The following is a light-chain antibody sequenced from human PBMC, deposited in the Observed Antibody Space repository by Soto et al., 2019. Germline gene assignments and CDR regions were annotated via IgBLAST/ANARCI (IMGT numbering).Light chain of an antibody. CDR3: TSYATGGSYV. J-gene: IGLJ1*01. V-gene: IGLV2-14*03. Sequence: QSALTQPASVPGSPGQSITISCSGSSSXVGGYNAVSWYQQHPGKAPKLVIYDVSDRPSGISSRFSASKSGNTASLTISGLQAEDEADYYCTSYATGGSYVFGTGTKLTVL. CDR1: SSXVGGYNA. CDR2: DVS.